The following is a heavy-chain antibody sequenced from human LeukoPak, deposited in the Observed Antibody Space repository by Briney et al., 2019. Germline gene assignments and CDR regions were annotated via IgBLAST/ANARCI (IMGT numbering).Heavy chain of an antibody. D-gene: IGHD3-3*01. CDR2: IKHSGST. CDR1: GGSFSGYY. CDR3: ARGVVDFWSGYYRRPNWFDP. J-gene: IGHJ5*02. Sequence: KPSETLSLTCAVYGGSFSGYYWSWIRQPPGKGLEWIGEIKHSGSTNYNPSLKSRVTISVDTSKNQFSLKLSSVTAADTAVYYCARGVVDFWSGYYRRPNWFDPWGQGTLVTVSS. V-gene: IGHV4-34*01.